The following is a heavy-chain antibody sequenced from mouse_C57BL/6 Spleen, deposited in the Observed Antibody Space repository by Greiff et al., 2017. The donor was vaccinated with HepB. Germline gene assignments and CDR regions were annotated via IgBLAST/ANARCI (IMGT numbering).Heavy chain of an antibody. CDR1: GFTFSSYA. CDR3: ARDCLGSDGYLDY. Sequence: EVQLVESGGGLVKPGGSLKLSCAASGFTFSSYAMSWVRQTPEKRLEWVATISDGGSYTYYPDNVKDRFTISRDNAKNNLYLQMSHLKSEDTAMYYCARDCLGSDGYLDYWGQGTTLTVSS. V-gene: IGHV5-4*01. J-gene: IGHJ2*01. D-gene: IGHD2-3*01. CDR2: ISDGGSYT.